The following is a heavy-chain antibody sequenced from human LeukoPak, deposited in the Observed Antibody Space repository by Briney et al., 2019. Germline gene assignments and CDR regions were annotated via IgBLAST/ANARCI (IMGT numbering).Heavy chain of an antibody. CDR2: IYYSGTT. J-gene: IGHJ4*02. D-gene: IGHD6-13*01. CDR3: ARHGIAAGSYFDY. V-gene: IGHV4-39*01. CDR1: GPSISSSSYD. Sequence: SETPSLACSVSGPSISSSSYDSGWVRPPPGKWLEWIVSIYYSGTTYYNPSRKSPVSIYVHTSNNHPSLRLLSLPHAGTAVSYCARHGIAAGSYFDYWGQGTLVTVSS.